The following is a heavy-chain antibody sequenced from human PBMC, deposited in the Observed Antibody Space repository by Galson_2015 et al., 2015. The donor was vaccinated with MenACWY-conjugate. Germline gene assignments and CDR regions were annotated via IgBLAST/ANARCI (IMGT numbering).Heavy chain of an antibody. CDR3: ARTYCSNNSCHRFFDY. V-gene: IGHV3-23*01. J-gene: IGHJ4*02. CDR2: ISGSDDST. CDR1: GFTFRSYS. Sequence: SLRLSCAASGFTFRSYSMSWVRQAPGKGLEWVSTISGSDDSTYYADSVKGRFTISRDNSKNTLYLQMNSLRAAGTAVYYCARTYCSNNSCHRFFDYWGQGTLVTVSS. D-gene: IGHD2-2*01.